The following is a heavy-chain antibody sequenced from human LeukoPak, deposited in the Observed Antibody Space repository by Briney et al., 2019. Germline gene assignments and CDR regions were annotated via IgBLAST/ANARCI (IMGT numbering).Heavy chain of an antibody. CDR2: MNPNSGNT. D-gene: IGHD1-26*01. Sequence: ASVKVSCKASGYTFTSYDINWVRQATGQGLEWMGWMNPNSGNTGYAQKFQGRVTMTRDMSTSTDYMELSSLRSEDTAIYYCARDNSVGDNAWWFDPWGQGTLVTVSS. CDR3: ARDNSVGDNAWWFDP. CDR1: GYTFTSYD. J-gene: IGHJ5*02. V-gene: IGHV1-8*01.